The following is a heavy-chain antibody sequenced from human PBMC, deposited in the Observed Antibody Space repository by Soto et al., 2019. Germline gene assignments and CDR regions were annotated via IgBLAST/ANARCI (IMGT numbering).Heavy chain of an antibody. CDR2: IKEDGSEK. J-gene: IGHJ5*01. V-gene: IGHV3-7*04. CDR3: ARVAHYYHTSAYRWFES. D-gene: IGHD3-22*01. Sequence: EVQLVDSGGGLVQPGGSLRLSCAASGFSFSNYWMSWVRQAPGKGLEWVANIKEDGSEKYYVDSVKGRFTVSRDNAENSLYLQMSRLRAEDTAVYYCARVAHYYHTSAYRWFESWGQGTLVTVSS. CDR1: GFSFSNYW.